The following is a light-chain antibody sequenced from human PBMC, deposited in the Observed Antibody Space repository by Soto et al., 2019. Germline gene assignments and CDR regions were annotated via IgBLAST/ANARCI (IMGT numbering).Light chain of an antibody. CDR3: HQRQSWPRT. V-gene: IGKV3D-20*02. CDR1: QSVNSNY. J-gene: IGKJ1*01. Sequence: EIVMTQSPATLSVSPGERATLSCRASQSVNSNYLAWYQQKPGQAPRLLIYGISKRATDIPDRFSGSGSGTDFTLTISSLAPEDFAIYYCHQRQSWPRTFGQGTKV. CDR2: GIS.